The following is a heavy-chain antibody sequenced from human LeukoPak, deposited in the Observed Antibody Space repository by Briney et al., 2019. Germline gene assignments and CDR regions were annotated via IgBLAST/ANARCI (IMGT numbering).Heavy chain of an antibody. D-gene: IGHD6-19*01. CDR2: TYYRSKWYN. Sequence: SQTLSFTCAISGDSVSSNSAAWNWIRQSPSRGLEWLGRTYYRSKWYNDYAVSVKSRITINPDTSKNQFSLQLNSVTPEDTAAYYCARALRYSSGWALDYWGQGTLVTVSS. CDR1: GDSVSSNSAA. CDR3: ARALRYSSGWALDY. V-gene: IGHV6-1*01. J-gene: IGHJ4*02.